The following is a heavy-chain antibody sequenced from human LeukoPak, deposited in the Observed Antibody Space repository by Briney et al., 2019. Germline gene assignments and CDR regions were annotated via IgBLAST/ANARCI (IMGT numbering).Heavy chain of an antibody. Sequence: PGGSLRLSCAASGFSFSTYGMNWVRQAPGKGLEWVSYISSSGSTIYYADSVKGRFTISRDNAKNSVYLQMNSPRAEDTAVYYCARVGAYAAVDWWGQGTLATVSS. CDR3: ARVGAYAAVDW. CDR2: ISSSGSTI. D-gene: IGHD3-16*01. J-gene: IGHJ4*02. CDR1: GFSFSTYG. V-gene: IGHV3-48*03.